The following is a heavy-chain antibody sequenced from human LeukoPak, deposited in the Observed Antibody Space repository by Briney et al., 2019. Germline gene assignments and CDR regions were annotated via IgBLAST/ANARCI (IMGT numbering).Heavy chain of an antibody. CDR2: MYETGTT. J-gene: IGHJ4*02. V-gene: IGHV4-59*12. Sequence: SETLSLTCTVSGGSISSYYWGWIRQPPGKGLEWIGYMYETGTTYYNPSLRSRVTISIDRSRNQFSLILNSVTAADTAVYYCARENGGSYYGPVNWGQGTLVTVSS. D-gene: IGHD1-26*01. CDR1: GGSISSYY. CDR3: ARENGGSYYGPVN.